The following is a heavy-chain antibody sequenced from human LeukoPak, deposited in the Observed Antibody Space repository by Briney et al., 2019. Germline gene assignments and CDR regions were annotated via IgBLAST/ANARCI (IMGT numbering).Heavy chain of an antibody. CDR1: GFTFSSYW. J-gene: IGHJ3*02. V-gene: IGHV3-48*04. Sequence: PGGSLRLSCAASGFTFSSYWMSWVRQAPGKGLEWVSYISSSGSTIYYADSVKGRFTISRDNAKNSLYLQMNSLRAEDTAVYYCARREQQLGNDAFDIWGQGTMVTVSS. CDR2: ISSSGSTI. CDR3: ARREQQLGNDAFDI. D-gene: IGHD6-6*01.